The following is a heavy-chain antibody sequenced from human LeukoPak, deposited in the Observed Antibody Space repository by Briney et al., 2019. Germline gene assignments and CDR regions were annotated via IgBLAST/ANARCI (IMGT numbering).Heavy chain of an antibody. CDR1: GYTFTSYN. CDR2: MNPNSGNT. V-gene: IGHV1-8*01. CDR3: ARGVAVAGNDYYYYMDV. D-gene: IGHD6-19*01. Sequence: ASVKVSCKASGYTFTSYNINWVRQATGQGLEWMGWMNPNSGNTGYAQKFQGRVTMTRNTSISTAYMELSSLRSEDTAVYYCARGVAVAGNDYYYYMDVWGKGTTVTISS. J-gene: IGHJ6*03.